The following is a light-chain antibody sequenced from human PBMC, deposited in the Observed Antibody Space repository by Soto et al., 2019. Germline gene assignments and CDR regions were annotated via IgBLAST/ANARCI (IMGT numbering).Light chain of an antibody. CDR3: QQSYSTPFT. CDR2: AAS. J-gene: IGKJ3*01. Sequence: DIQMTQSPSSLSASVGDRVSITCRASQSSSSYLNWYQQKPGKAPKLLIYAASSLQSGVPSRYSGIGAGTDFTLTISSRQPEDFATYYCQQSYSTPFTFGPGTKGDIK. CDR1: QSSSSY. V-gene: IGKV1-39*01.